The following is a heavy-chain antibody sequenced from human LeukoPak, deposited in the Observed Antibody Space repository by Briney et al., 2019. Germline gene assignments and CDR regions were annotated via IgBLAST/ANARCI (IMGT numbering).Heavy chain of an antibody. Sequence: GGSLRLSCAASGFTFRSYSMNWVRQAPGKGLEWVSYITSGSSPIYYADSVKGRFTISRDNAKNSLYLQMNSLRGEDTAVYYCARDKGNWFDAWGQGTLVTVSS. CDR2: ITSGSSPI. CDR1: GFTFRSYS. V-gene: IGHV3-48*01. CDR3: ARDKGNWFDA. J-gene: IGHJ5*02.